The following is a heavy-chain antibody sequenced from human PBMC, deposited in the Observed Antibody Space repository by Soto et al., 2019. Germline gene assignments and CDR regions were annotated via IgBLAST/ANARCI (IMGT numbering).Heavy chain of an antibody. Sequence: SVKVSCKASGGTFSSYAISWVRQAPGQGLEWMGGIIPIFGTANYAQKFQGRVTITADKSTSTAYMELSSLRSEDTAVYYCARDKVKSSSSWPDAFDIWGQVTMVTVSS. CDR3: ARDKVKSSSSWPDAFDI. CDR2: IIPIFGTA. CDR1: GGTFSSYA. V-gene: IGHV1-69*06. J-gene: IGHJ3*02. D-gene: IGHD6-13*01.